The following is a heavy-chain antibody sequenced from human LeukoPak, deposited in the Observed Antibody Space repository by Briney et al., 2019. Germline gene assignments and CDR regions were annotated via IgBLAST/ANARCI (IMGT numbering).Heavy chain of an antibody. J-gene: IGHJ4*02. Sequence: ASVKVSCKASGYTFTSYGISWVRQAPGQGLEWMGWINPNSGGTNYAQKFQGRVTMTRDTSISTAYMELSRLRSDDTAVYYCARIFVATISVEDYWGQGTLVTVSS. CDR2: INPNSGGT. CDR1: GYTFTSYG. V-gene: IGHV1-2*02. CDR3: ARIFVATISVEDY. D-gene: IGHD5-12*01.